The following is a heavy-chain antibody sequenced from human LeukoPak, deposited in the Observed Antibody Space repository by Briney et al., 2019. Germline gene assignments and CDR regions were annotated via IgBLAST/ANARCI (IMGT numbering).Heavy chain of an antibody. D-gene: IGHD6-6*01. CDR1: GFTFSSYA. CDR2: ISYDGSNK. Sequence: GGSLRLSCAASGFTFSSYAMSWVRQAPGKGLEWVAVISYDGSNKYYADSVKGRFTISRDNSKNTLYLQMNSLRAEDTAVYYCAKDSRARRDSFEYFQHWGQGTLVTVSS. V-gene: IGHV3-30*18. CDR3: AKDSRARRDSFEYFQH. J-gene: IGHJ1*01.